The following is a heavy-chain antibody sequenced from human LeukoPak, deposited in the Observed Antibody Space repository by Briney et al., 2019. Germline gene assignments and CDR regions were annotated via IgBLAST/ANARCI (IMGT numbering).Heavy chain of an antibody. V-gene: IGHV4-59*08. J-gene: IGHJ4*02. Sequence: SETLSLTCTVSGGSIRSYYWTWIRQPPGKGLEWIGYIYYSGSTNYNPSLKSRVTISVDTSKNQFSLKMTSVTAADTAVYYCARHRAYSSSSPFDYWGQGTLVTASS. CDR3: ARHRAYSSSSPFDY. CDR1: GGSIRSYY. D-gene: IGHD6-6*01. CDR2: IYYSGST.